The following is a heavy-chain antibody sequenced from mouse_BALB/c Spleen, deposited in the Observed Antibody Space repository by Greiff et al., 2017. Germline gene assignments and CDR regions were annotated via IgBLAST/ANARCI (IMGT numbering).Heavy chain of an antibody. V-gene: IGHV5-6-5*01. CDR1: GFTFSSYA. CDR2: ISSGGST. CDR3: AREDYYGSSRDV. J-gene: IGHJ1*01. Sequence: EVKLMESGGGLVKPGGSLKLSCAASGFTFSSYAMSWVRQTPEKRLEWVASISSGGSTYYPDSVKGRFTISRDNARNILYLQMSSLRSEDTAMYYCAREDYYGSSRDVWGAGTTVTVSS. D-gene: IGHD1-1*01.